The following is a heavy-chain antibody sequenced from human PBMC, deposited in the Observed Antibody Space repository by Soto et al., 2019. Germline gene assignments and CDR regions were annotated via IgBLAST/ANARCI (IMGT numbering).Heavy chain of an antibody. J-gene: IGHJ4*02. Sequence: ETLCLPWTVSGGATKHYYWGWIRQSPGKGLEWIGYIYYTGTTKYNPSLKSRVTISVDSSKNQFSLKLDSVTAADTAVYYCAAPPRYWGQGTLVTVS. V-gene: IGHV4-59*01. CDR2: IYYTGTT. CDR3: AAPPRY. D-gene: IGHD6-6*01. CDR1: GGATKHYY.